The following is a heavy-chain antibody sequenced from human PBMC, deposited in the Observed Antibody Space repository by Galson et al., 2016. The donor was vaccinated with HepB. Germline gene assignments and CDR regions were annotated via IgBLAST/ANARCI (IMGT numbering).Heavy chain of an antibody. CDR1: GFTFTSYG. D-gene: IGHD3-16*01. CDR3: ARPAWESAVAFDY. V-gene: IGHV3-30*03. Sequence: SLRLSCAASGFTFTSYGMHWVRQAPGKGLEWVASISPDGANTYYADSVKGRFTMSRDSSKNTVYLQMNSLRTEDTATFYCARPAWESAVAFDYWGRGTLVTVSP. J-gene: IGHJ4*02. CDR2: ISPDGANT.